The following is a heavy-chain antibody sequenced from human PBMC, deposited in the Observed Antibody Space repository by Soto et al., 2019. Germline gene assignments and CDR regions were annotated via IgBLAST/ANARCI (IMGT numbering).Heavy chain of an antibody. CDR2: ISAYNGNT. V-gene: IGHV1-18*01. CDR3: AREYLWFGELLPEPCLDI. Sequence: ASVKVSCKASGYTFTSYGISWGRQAPGQGLEWMGWISAYNGNTNYAQKLQGRVTMTTDTSTSTAYMELRSLRSDDTAVYYCAREYLWFGELLPEPCLDIWGQGTMVTVSS. J-gene: IGHJ3*02. D-gene: IGHD3-10*01. CDR1: GYTFTSYG.